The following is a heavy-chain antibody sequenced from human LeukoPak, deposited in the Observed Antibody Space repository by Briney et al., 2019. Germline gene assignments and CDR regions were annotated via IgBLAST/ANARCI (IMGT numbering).Heavy chain of an antibody. Sequence: GGFLRLACAASGFTFSSYAMSWVRQAPGKGLEWVSAISVSGGSTYYADSVKGRLTISRDNSKNTLYLQMNSLRAEDTAVYYCAKDLHSTDLSAIDDWGQGTLVTVSS. CDR3: AKDLHSTDLSAIDD. D-gene: IGHD3-16*01. CDR1: GFTFSSYA. CDR2: ISVSGGST. J-gene: IGHJ4*02. V-gene: IGHV3-23*01.